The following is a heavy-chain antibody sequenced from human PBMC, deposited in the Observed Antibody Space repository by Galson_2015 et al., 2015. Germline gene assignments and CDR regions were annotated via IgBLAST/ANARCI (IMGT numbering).Heavy chain of an antibody. CDR3: LTVQHLDL. CDR1: GLTFRPYA. J-gene: IGHJ5*02. V-gene: IGHV3-23*01. Sequence: PLRLSRQAPGLTFRPYAMSRARQPAGKGLEWISTIRGSSASTYYTDSVKGRFTVYRDNSKNTLYLQMNSLRGGDTAVYYCLTVQHLDLWGQGTLVTVS. D-gene: IGHD4-17*01. CDR2: IRGSSAST.